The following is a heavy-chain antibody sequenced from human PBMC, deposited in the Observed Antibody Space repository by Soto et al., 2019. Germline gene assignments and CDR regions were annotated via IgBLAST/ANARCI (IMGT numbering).Heavy chain of an antibody. CDR3: ARGVYGSGNYYTGPSAFDI. D-gene: IGHD3-10*01. Sequence: QVQLEQSGAEVKKPGSSVKVSCKASGGTLSDHGVAWLRQAPGQGLEWMGGTIPVFNTAKYAPKFHGRVTVTEDNFTNIAYKEMSSLRSEDTAFYFCARGVYGSGNYYTGPSAFDIWGQGTMVLVSS. V-gene: IGHV1-69*06. J-gene: IGHJ3*02. CDR1: GGTLSDHG. CDR2: TIPVFNTA.